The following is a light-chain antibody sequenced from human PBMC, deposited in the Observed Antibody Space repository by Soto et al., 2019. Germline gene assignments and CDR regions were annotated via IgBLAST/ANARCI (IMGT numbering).Light chain of an antibody. J-gene: IGKJ4*01. CDR1: QSVSSY. Sequence: EIVLTQSPATLSLSPGERATLSCRASQSVSSYLAWYQQKPGQAPRLLIYDASNRATGIPARFSGSGSGTYFTLTISSLEPEDFAVYYCQQGSNWPPLTFGGGTKVEIK. CDR3: QQGSNWPPLT. CDR2: DAS. V-gene: IGKV3-11*01.